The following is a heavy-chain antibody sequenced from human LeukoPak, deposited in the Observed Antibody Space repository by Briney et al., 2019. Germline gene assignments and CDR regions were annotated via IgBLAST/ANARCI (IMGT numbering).Heavy chain of an antibody. CDR1: GGSISSHY. Sequence: SETLSLTCAVSGGSISSHYWSWIRQPPGKGLEWIGYIYYSGSTNYNPSLKSRVTISVDTSKNQFSLKLSSVTAADTAVYYCARPKDSTMVIGAFDIWGQGTMVTVSS. V-gene: IGHV4-59*08. D-gene: IGHD2-2*01. J-gene: IGHJ3*02. CDR2: IYYSGST. CDR3: ARPKDSTMVIGAFDI.